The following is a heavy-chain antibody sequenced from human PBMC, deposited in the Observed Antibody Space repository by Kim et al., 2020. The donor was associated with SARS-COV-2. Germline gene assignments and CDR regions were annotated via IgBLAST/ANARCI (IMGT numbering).Heavy chain of an antibody. Sequence: GGSLRLSCAASGFTFSSYSMNWVRQAPGKGLEWVSSISSSSSYIYYADSVKGRFTISRDNAKNSLYLQMNSLRAEDTAVYYCARDEDYYDSSGYYLALTTGYYGMDVWGQGTTVTVSS. J-gene: IGHJ6*02. CDR2: ISSSSSYI. V-gene: IGHV3-21*01. CDR1: GFTFSSYS. CDR3: ARDEDYYDSSGYYLALTTGYYGMDV. D-gene: IGHD3-22*01.